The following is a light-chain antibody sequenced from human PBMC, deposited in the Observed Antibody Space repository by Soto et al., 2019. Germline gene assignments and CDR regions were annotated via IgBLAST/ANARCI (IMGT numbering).Light chain of an antibody. J-gene: IGKJ1*01. Sequence: EIVLTQPPATLSVSPVERATISCRASQSVSSNLAWYQQKPGQAPSLLIYGAFTRATGIPARFSGTGSGTEFTLTISSLQSEDFALYYCQQYNDWPLTFGQGTEVDIK. CDR1: QSVSSN. CDR3: QQYNDWPLT. V-gene: IGKV3-15*01. CDR2: GAF.